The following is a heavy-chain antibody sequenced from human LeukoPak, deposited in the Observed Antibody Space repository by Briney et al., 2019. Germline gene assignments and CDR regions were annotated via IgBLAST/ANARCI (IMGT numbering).Heavy chain of an antibody. D-gene: IGHD3-10*01. CDR1: GFTFRNYA. CDR3: AKPARGSGIQDGFDY. V-gene: IGHV3-64D*06. Sequence: GGSLRLSCSASGFTFRNYAMHWVRQAPGKGLEYVSAMSVVTDRTFYADSVMGRFTISRDNSANTLYLQMSSLRPEDTAVYYCAKPARGSGIQDGFDYWGQGTLVTVSS. J-gene: IGHJ4*02. CDR2: MSVVTDRT.